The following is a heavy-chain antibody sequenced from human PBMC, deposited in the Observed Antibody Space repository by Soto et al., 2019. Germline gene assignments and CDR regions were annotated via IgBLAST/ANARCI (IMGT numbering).Heavy chain of an antibody. CDR2: IYHSGST. CDR1: GGSISSGGYS. D-gene: IGHD1-7*01. Sequence: QLQLQESGSGLVKPSQTLSLTCAVSGGSISSGGYSWSWIRQPPGKGLEWIGYIYHSGSTYYNPSLKSRVTISVDRSKNQFALKLSSVTAADTAVYYCARNQKVTGTTWFDPWGQGTLVTVSS. V-gene: IGHV4-30-2*01. J-gene: IGHJ5*02. CDR3: ARNQKVTGTTWFDP.